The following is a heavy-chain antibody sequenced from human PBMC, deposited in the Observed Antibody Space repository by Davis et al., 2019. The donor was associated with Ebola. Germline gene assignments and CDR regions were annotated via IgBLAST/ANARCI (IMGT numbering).Heavy chain of an antibody. CDR1: GGSISSYY. V-gene: IGHV4-59*08. J-gene: IGHJ4*02. CDR2: IYYSGST. Sequence: MPSETLSLTCTVSGGSISSYYWSWIRQPPGKGLEWIGYIYYSGSTNYNPSLKSRVTISVDTSKNQFSLKLSSVTAADTAVYYCAKGAEWLLYPENWGQGTLVTVSS. CDR3: AKGAEWLLYPEN. D-gene: IGHD3-3*01.